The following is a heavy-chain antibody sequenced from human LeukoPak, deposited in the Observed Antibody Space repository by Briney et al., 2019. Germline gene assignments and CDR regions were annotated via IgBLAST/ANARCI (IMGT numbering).Heavy chain of an antibody. V-gene: IGHV1-2*02. Sequence: ASVKVSCKASVYTFTGYYMHWVRQAPGQGLEWMGWINPNSGGTNYAQKFQGRVTMTRDTSISTAYMELSRLRSDDTAVYYCARGGSGSYWWYFDYWGQGTLVTVSP. CDR1: VYTFTGYY. CDR2: INPNSGGT. D-gene: IGHD1-26*01. J-gene: IGHJ4*02. CDR3: ARGGSGSYWWYFDY.